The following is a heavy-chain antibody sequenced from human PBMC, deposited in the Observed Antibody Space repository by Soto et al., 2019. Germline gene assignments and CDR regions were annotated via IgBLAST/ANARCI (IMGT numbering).Heavy chain of an antibody. J-gene: IGHJ5*02. CDR2: IYHSGST. Sequence: SETLSLPCAVSGYSISSGYYWGWIRPPPGKGLEWIGSIYHSGSTYYNPSLKSRVTISVDTSKNQFSLKLSSVTAADTAVSYCARDPPRGGGDCWRNWFDPWGQGTLVTVSS. D-gene: IGHD2-21*02. CDR1: GYSISSGYY. CDR3: ARDPPRGGGDCWRNWFDP. V-gene: IGHV4-38-2*02.